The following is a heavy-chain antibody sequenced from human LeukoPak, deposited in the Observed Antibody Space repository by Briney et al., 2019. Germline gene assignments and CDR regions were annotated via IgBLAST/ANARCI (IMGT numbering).Heavy chain of an antibody. CDR2: ISGSGGST. J-gene: IGHJ5*02. D-gene: IGHD2-2*02. V-gene: IGHV3-23*01. CDR1: GFTFSSYA. Sequence: GGSLRLSCAASGFTFSSYAMSWVRQAPGKGLEWVSAISGSGGSTYYADSVKGRFTISRDNSKNTLCLQMNSLRAEDTAVYYCAKYVAAIPWFDPWGQGTLVTVSS. CDR3: AKYVAAIPWFDP.